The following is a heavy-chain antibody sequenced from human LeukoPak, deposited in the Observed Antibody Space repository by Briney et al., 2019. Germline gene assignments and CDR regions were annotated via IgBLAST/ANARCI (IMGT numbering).Heavy chain of an antibody. CDR3: ARDKGPYWYFDL. CDR1: DGYITSYY. J-gene: IGHJ2*01. Sequence: SETLPLTRTVSDGYITSYYWNWIRQPPGKGLEWIGNIYNSGSTDYNPSLKSRVTISVNTSKNQISLKLSSVTAADTAVYYCARDKGPYWYFDLWGRGTLVTVSS. CDR2: IYNSGST. V-gene: IGHV4-59*01.